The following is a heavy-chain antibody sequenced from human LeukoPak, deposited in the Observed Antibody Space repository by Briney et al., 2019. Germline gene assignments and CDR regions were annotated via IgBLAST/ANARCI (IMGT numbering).Heavy chain of an antibody. D-gene: IGHD3-3*01. CDR1: GFTFSCYS. V-gene: IGHV3-21*01. CDR2: ISSSSSYI. J-gene: IGHJ3*02. CDR3: ARDQGENVLRFLEWSDYAFDI. Sequence: GGSLRLSCAASGFTFSCYSMNWVRQAPGKGLEWVSSISSSSSYIYYADSVKGRFTISRDNAKNSLYLQMNSLRAEDTAVYYCARDQGENVLRFLEWSDYAFDIWGQGTMVTVSS.